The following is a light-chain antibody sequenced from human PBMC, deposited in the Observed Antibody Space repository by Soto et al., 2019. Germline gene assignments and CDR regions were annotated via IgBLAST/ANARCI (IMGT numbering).Light chain of an antibody. Sequence: DVVMTQSPLSLPVTLGPPASISCRSSQSLIHSDGNTSLTWFQQRPVQSPRRLIYKVSDRDSGVPDRLSGSGSGTGFTLNISRVEAVDVGVYYCVQGTHWAWKFGRETKVDI. J-gene: IGKJ1*01. CDR2: KVS. V-gene: IGKV2-30*02. CDR1: QSLIHSDGNTS. CDR3: VQGTHWAWK.